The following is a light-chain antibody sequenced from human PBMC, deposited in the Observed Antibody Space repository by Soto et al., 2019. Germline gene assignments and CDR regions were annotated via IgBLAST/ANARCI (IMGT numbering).Light chain of an antibody. CDR1: QSVSNN. Sequence: EIVMTQSPATLSVSPGERATLSCRASQSVSNNLVWYQQKPGQAPRLLIYGASTRATGIPARFSGSGSGTEFTLTISSLQSEDFAVYYCQQYNNWTPYTFGQGTKLEIK. J-gene: IGKJ2*01. V-gene: IGKV3D-15*01. CDR3: QQYNNWTPYT. CDR2: GAS.